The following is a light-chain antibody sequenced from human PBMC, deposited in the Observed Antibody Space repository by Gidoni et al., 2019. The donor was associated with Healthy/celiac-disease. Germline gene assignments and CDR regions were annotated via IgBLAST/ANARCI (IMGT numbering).Light chain of an antibody. V-gene: IGKV1-5*03. CDR3: QQYNSYSPRT. CDR2: KAS. Sequence: DIQMTQSPSTLSASVGDRVTITCRASQSISSWLAWYQQKPGKAPKLLIYKASSLESGVPSRFSGSGSGKEFTLTISSLQPDDFATYYCQQYNSYSPRTFGQGTKLEIK. CDR1: QSISSW. J-gene: IGKJ2*01.